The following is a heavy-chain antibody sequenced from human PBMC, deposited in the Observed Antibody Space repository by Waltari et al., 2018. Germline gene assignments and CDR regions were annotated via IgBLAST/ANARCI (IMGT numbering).Heavy chain of an antibody. CDR3: AYANDILSGYFDY. CDR2: IYWNDNK. V-gene: IGHV2-5*01. CDR1: GFSLTTHAVG. D-gene: IGHD3-9*01. Sequence: QITLKESGPTVVKPTHPLTLTCSVSGFSLTTHAVGVGWVRQPPGKALEWLALIYWNDNKLYSPSLKSRLTITKDTSKNQVVLTMTYMDPMDTATYYCAYANDILSGYFDYWGQGTLVTVSS. J-gene: IGHJ4*02.